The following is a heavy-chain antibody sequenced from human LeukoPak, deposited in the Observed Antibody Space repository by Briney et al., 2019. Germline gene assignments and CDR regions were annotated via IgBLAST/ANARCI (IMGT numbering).Heavy chain of an antibody. J-gene: IGHJ4*02. CDR2: ISYDGSNK. CDR1: GFTFSSYG. D-gene: IGHD7-27*01. Sequence: GGSLRLSCAASGFTFSSYGMHWVRQAPGKGLEWVAVISYDGSNKYYADSVKGRFTISRDNSKNTLYLQMNSLRAEDTAVYYCARHINWAFDYWGQGTLVTVSS. CDR3: ARHINWAFDY. V-gene: IGHV3-30*03.